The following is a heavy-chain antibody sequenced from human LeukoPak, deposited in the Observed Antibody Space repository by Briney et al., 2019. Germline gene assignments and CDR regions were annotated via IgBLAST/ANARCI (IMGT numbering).Heavy chain of an antibody. V-gene: IGHV1-2*02. CDR2: INPNSGGT. CDR1: GYTFTVYY. J-gene: IGHJ6*03. Sequence: ASVTVSCKASGYTFTVYYIHWVRQAPGQGLEWMGWINPNSGGTNYAQKFQGRVTMTSDTSISTAYMELSGLRSDDTALYYCARDNSCSSSSCGNSYMDVWGKGTTVTVSS. D-gene: IGHD2-2*01. CDR3: ARDNSCSSSSCGNSYMDV.